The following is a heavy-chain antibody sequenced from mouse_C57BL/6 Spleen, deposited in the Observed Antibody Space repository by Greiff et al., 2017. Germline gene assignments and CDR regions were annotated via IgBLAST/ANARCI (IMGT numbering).Heavy chain of an antibody. J-gene: IGHJ2*01. V-gene: IGHV1-50*01. D-gene: IGHD1-1*01. CDR1: GYTFTSYW. CDR3: AMGGYGSLDY. Sequence: QVQLKQPGAELVKPGASVKLSCKASGYTFTSYWMQWVKQRPGQGLEWIGEIDPSDSYTNYNQKFKGKATLTVDTSSSTAYMQLSSLTSEDSAVYDCAMGGYGSLDYWGQGTTLTVSS. CDR2: IDPSDSYT.